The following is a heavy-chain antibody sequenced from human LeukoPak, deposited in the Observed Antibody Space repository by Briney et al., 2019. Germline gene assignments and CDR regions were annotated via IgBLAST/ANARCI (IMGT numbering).Heavy chain of an antibody. J-gene: IGHJ5*02. V-gene: IGHV4-38-2*02. D-gene: IGHD3-3*01. CDR1: GYSISSGHY. CDR2: IYHRGTT. Sequence: SETLSLTCTVSGYSISSGHYWGWIRQPPGKGLEWIGSIYHRGTTYHNPPLRSRVTMSADTSKNQFSLKLSSVTAADTAVYYCARDRVVTNRRWFDPWGQGTLLTVSS. CDR3: ARDRVVTNRRWFDP.